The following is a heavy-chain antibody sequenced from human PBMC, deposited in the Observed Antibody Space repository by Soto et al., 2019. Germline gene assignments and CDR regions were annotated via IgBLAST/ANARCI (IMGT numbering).Heavy chain of an antibody. V-gene: IGHV5-51*01. Sequence: GESLKISCKGSGYSFTSYWIGWVRQMPGKGLEWMGIIYPGDSDTRYSPSFQGQVTISADKSISTAYLQWSSLKASDTAMYYCARRGRLELVLDAFAIWGQGTMVTSLQ. CDR2: IYPGDSDT. D-gene: IGHD6-13*01. J-gene: IGHJ3*02. CDR1: GYSFTSYW. CDR3: ARRGRLELVLDAFAI.